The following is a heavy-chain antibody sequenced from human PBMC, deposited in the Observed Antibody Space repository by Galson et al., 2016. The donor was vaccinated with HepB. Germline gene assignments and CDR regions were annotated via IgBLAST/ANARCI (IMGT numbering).Heavy chain of an antibody. CDR1: GYTFTKYP. V-gene: IGHV1-3*01. D-gene: IGHD3-22*01. CDR2: TNVDNGNR. Sequence: SVKVSCKASGYTFTKYPMHWVRQAPGQRLEWMGWTNVDNGNRKYSQNFQGRPTITGDTSASTAYMELSSLRSEDTAVYYCARAYYYDGSDYYDDYWGQGTLVTVSS. J-gene: IGHJ4*02. CDR3: ARAYYYDGSDYYDDY.